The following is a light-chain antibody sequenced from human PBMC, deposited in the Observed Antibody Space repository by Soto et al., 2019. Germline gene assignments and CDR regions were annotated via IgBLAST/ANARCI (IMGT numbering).Light chain of an antibody. CDR1: QNIENNY. J-gene: IGKJ4*01. CDR2: DAS. Sequence: EIVLTQSPGTLSLSPGERATLPCRASQNIENNYLAWYQQKPGQAPRLLIDDASSRATGVPDRFSGSGPGTDFTLTISRLEPEDFAVYFCQQCSSSPLTFGGGTKLELK. V-gene: IGKV3-20*01. CDR3: QQCSSSPLT.